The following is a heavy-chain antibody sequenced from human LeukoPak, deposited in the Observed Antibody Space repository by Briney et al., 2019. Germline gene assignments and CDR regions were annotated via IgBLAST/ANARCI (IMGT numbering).Heavy chain of an antibody. D-gene: IGHD6-13*01. J-gene: IGHJ5*02. V-gene: IGHV4-34*01. Sequence: SETLSLTCAVYGGSFSGYYLSWIRQPPGKGLEWIGEINHSGSTNYNPSLKSRVTMSVDTSKNKFSLKLSSVTAADTAVYYCARVIAAAGTFAWFDPWGQGTLVTVSS. CDR2: INHSGST. CDR3: ARVIAAAGTFAWFDP. CDR1: GGSFSGYY.